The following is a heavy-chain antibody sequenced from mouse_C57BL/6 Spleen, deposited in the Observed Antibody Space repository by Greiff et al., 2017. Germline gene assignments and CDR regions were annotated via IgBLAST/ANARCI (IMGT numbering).Heavy chain of an antibody. D-gene: IGHD2-5*01. J-gene: IGHJ3*01. CDR3: ARGDSNYLRAWFAY. CDR1: GYTFTSYW. V-gene: IGHV1-64*01. Sequence: QVQLQQPGAELVKPGASVKLSCKASGYTFTSYWMHWVKQRHGQGLEWIGMLHPTSGSTTYNEKFKSKATLTVDKSSSTAYIKLRSLTSEDSAVDYCARGDSNYLRAWFAYWGQGTLVTVSA. CDR2: LHPTSGST.